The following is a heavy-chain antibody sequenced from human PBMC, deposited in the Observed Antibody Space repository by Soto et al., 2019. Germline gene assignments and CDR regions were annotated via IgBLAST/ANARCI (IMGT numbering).Heavy chain of an antibody. J-gene: IGHJ4*02. V-gene: IGHV3-66*04. CDR2: IYSGGRT. CDR1: RFTVSSTF. Sequence: GGSLRLSCAASRFTVSSTFMNWVRQAPGKGLEWVSVIYSGGRTYYADSVKGRFTISRDNSKNTVFLQMNILRAEDTAVYYCARRFPIADYGFDSWGQGT. CDR3: ARRFPIADYGFDS. D-gene: IGHD4-17*01.